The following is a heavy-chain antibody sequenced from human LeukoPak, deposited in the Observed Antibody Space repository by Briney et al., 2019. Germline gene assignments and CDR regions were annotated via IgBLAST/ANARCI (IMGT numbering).Heavy chain of an antibody. CDR1: GDSISGYY. CDR3: ARVGRGDHTWGSYSFDY. CDR2: IFYSGSA. D-gene: IGHD3-16*01. J-gene: IGHJ4*02. Sequence: SDTLSLTCTVSGDSISGYYWHWLRQPPGKGLEWIAYIFYSGSANYNPSLKSRVTISLDTSKTQFSLQLSSVTAADTAVYYCARVGRGDHTWGSYSFDYWGQGTLVTVSS. V-gene: IGHV4-59*07.